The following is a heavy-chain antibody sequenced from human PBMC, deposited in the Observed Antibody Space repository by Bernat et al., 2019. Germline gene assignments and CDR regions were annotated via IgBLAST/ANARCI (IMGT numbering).Heavy chain of an antibody. V-gene: IGHV3-30*02. CDR1: GFTFSSCG. D-gene: IGHD6-19*01. CDR2: IRYDGSDK. CDR3: AKDDLAVGVYPSFDY. J-gene: IGHJ4*02. Sequence: QVQLVESGGGVVQPGGSLRLSCAASGFTFSSCGIHWVRQAPGRGLEWVSFIRYDGSDKCYADSVKGRLTISRDNPKNTLYLQMNSLRPEDTAVYYCAKDDLAVGVYPSFDYWGLGTLVTVSS.